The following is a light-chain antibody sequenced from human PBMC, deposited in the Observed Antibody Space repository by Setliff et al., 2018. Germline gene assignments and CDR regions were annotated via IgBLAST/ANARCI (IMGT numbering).Light chain of an antibody. J-gene: IGLJ1*01. CDR1: SSDVGSYNR. CDR2: EVS. Sequence: QSALTQPPPVSGSPGQSVTISCTGTSSDVGSYNRVSWYQQPPGTAPKLMIYEVSNRPSGVPDRFSGSKSGNTASLTISGLQAEDEADYYCSSYTSSSTYVFGTGTKV. V-gene: IGLV2-18*02. CDR3: SSYTSSSTYV.